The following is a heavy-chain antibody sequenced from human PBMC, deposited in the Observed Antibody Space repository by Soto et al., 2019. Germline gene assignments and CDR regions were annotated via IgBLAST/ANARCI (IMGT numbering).Heavy chain of an antibody. Sequence: DVQLLESGGGWVQPGGSLRLSCAASGFTFTSYAMTWVRQAPGKGLEWVSTITNSGGSTYYADSVKGRFTISRDNSKNTLYLQMNSLRAEDTAVYYCAKDSWGTVTGALDIWGQGTMVTVSS. D-gene: IGHD4-17*01. CDR3: AKDSWGTVTGALDI. CDR2: ITNSGGST. J-gene: IGHJ3*02. V-gene: IGHV3-23*01. CDR1: GFTFTSYA.